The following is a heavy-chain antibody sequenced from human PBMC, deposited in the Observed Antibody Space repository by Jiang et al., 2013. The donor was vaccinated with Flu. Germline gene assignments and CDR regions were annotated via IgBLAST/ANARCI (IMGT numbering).Heavy chain of an antibody. J-gene: IGHJ4*02. CDR3: AKAHSSGYYSFDY. Sequence: QLLESGGGLVQPGGSLRLSCAASGFTFSSYAMSWVRQAPGKGLEWVSAISGSGGSTYYADSVKGRFTISRDNSKNTLYLQMNNLRAEDTAVYYCAKAHSSGYYSFDYWGQGTLVTVSS. V-gene: IGHV3-23*01. CDR2: ISGSGGST. CDR1: GFTFSSYA. D-gene: IGHD3-22*01.